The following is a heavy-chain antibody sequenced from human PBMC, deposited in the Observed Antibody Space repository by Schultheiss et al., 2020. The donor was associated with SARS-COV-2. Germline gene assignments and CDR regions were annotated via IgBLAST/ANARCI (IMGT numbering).Heavy chain of an antibody. J-gene: IGHJ4*02. CDR2: INPNSGGT. CDR3: AALGSYYDFWSGYRSIDY. V-gene: IGHV1-2*02. CDR1: GYSFTGYY. Sequence: ASVKVSCKASGYSFTGYYMHWVRQAPGQGLEWMGWINPNSGGTNYAQKFQGRVTMTTDTSTSTAYMELRSLRSDDTAVYYCAALGSYYDFWSGYRSIDYWGQGTLVTVSS. D-gene: IGHD3-3*01.